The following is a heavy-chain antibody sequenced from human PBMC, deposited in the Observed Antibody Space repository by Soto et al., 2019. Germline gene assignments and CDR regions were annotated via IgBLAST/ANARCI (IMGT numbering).Heavy chain of an antibody. CDR3: ARGAVFGGGHSYAPSHFDY. Sequence: PGGSRNPSFAPPGFAFSSYRWPWVGQAPGKALEWMAVRWYDGSSKCYADSVKGRFTIARDNSKSTLYLKMNSLRAEDTAVEYCARGAVFGGGHSYAPSHFDYWGQGALVTVSS. CDR2: RWYDGSSK. V-gene: IGHV3-33*01. J-gene: IGHJ4*02. D-gene: IGHD5-18*01. CDR1: GFAFSSYR.